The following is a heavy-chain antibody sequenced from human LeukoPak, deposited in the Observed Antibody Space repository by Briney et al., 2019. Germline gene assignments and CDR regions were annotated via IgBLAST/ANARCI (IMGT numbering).Heavy chain of an antibody. Sequence: GGSLRLSCAASGFTFSSYWMSWVRQAPGKGLEWVANIKQDGSEKYYVDSVKGRFTISRDNDKNSVYLQMNSLRAEDTAVYYCARDGGGWTYFDYWGRGTPVTVCS. CDR1: GFTFSSYW. CDR3: ARDGGGWTYFDY. CDR2: IKQDGSEK. V-gene: IGHV3-7*04. D-gene: IGHD6-19*01. J-gene: IGHJ4*02.